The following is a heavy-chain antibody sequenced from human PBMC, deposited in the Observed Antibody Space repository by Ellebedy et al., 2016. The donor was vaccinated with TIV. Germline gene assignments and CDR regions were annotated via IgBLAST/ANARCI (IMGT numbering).Heavy chain of an antibody. CDR1: GYTFTSSA. D-gene: IGHD2-21*02. CDR2: INAGNGNT. J-gene: IGHJ4*02. CDR3: ARPVGTYCGGDCFSGDFDY. Sequence: AASVKVSCKASGYTFTSSAMHWVRQAPGQRLEWMGWINAGNGNTKYSQKFQGRVTITRDTSASTAYMELSSLRSEDTAVYYCARPVGTYCGGDCFSGDFDYWGQGTLVTVSS. V-gene: IGHV1-3*01.